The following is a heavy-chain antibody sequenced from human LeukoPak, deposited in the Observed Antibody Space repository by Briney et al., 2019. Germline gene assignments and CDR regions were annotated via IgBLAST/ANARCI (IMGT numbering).Heavy chain of an antibody. CDR2: TKANTGNT. CDR3: ARDSNYAPDY. Sequence: GASVKVSCKASGYTFTGYYMHWVRQAPGQGLEWMGWTKANTGNTKYGQKFQGRVTMTTDTSTSTAYMELRSLRSDDTAVYYCARDSNYAPDYWGQGTLVTVSS. D-gene: IGHD1-7*01. CDR1: GYTFTGYY. J-gene: IGHJ4*02. V-gene: IGHV1-18*04.